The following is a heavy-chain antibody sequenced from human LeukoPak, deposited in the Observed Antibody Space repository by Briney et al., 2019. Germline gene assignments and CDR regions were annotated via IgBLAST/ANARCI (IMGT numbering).Heavy chain of an antibody. CDR2: IGSTGAYI. CDR3: ARDRWELLRSVDY. D-gene: IGHD2-15*01. J-gene: IGHJ4*02. Sequence: GGSLRLSCAASGFTFSSYSMNWVRQAPGKGLEWLSSIGSTGAYIFYADSVKGRFTISRDNAENSLSLQMTSLRAEDTAVYYCARDRWELLRSVDYWGQGTLVTVS. CDR1: GFTFSSYS. V-gene: IGHV3-21*01.